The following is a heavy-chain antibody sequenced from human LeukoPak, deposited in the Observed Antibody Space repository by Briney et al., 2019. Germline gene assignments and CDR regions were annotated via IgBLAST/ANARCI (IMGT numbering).Heavy chain of an antibody. J-gene: IGHJ4*02. CDR1: GFTFCDYW. D-gene: IGHD1-26*01. CDR2: ISGSGGST. Sequence: GGSLRLSCGASGFTFCDYWLNCVRQAPGKGLEWVSAISGSGGSTYYADSVKGRFTISRDNSTNTLYLQMNSLRAEDTAVYYCAKDPQVGPLDNFDYWGQGTVVTVSA. V-gene: IGHV3-23*01. CDR3: AKDPQVGPLDNFDY.